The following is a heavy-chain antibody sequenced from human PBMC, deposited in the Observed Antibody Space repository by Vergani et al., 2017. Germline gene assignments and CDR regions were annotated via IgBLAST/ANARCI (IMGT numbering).Heavy chain of an antibody. J-gene: IGHJ3*02. CDR1: GFIFSDHY. V-gene: IGHV3-72*01. CDR3: VRVKGSNWNDHLYDI. D-gene: IGHD1-1*01. Sequence: EVQLVESGGGLVQPGRSLRLSCAASGFIFSDHYMDWVRQAPGKGLEWVGRIRNKANDYTTQYAASVKGRFTISRDDAQSYLYLQMNSLQTEDTALYYCVRVKGSNWNDHLYDIWGQGTLVTVSS. CDR2: IRNKANDYTT.